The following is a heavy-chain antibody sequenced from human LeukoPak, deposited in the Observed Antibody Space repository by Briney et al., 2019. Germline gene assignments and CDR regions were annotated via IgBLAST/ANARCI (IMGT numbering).Heavy chain of an antibody. V-gene: IGHV3-48*01. J-gene: IGHJ5*02. CDR1: GFTFSSYS. D-gene: IGHD7-27*01. CDR2: ISSSSSTI. Sequence: GGSLRLSCAASGFTFSSYSMNWVRQAPGKGLEWVSYISSSSSTIYYADSVKGRFTISRDNAKNPLYLQMNSLRAEDTAVYYCARELLGIWFDPWGQGTLVTVSS. CDR3: ARELLGIWFDP.